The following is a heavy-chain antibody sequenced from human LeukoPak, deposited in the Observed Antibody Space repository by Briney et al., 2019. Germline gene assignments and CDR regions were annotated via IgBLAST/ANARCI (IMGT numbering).Heavy chain of an antibody. CDR1: GFTFSNYA. V-gene: IGHV3-23*01. D-gene: IGHD3-10*01. CDR2: ISGDTSRT. Sequence: GGSLRLSCAASGFTFSNYAMNWVRQVPGQGLEWVSAISGDTSRTYYADSVKGRFTVSRDNSNNMVFLHMNSLRVEDTAIYYCAKDTTVIREISRGGAFDVWGQGTMVTVSS. J-gene: IGHJ3*01. CDR3: AKDTTVIREISRGGAFDV.